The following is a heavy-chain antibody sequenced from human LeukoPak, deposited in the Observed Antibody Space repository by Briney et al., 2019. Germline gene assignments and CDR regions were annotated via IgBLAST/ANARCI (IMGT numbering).Heavy chain of an antibody. D-gene: IGHD4-23*01. V-gene: IGHV3-30*04. J-gene: IGHJ3*02. CDR1: GFTFSSYA. CDR2: ISYDGSNK. CDR3: ARSRWSENDAFDI. Sequence: GGSLRLSCAASGFTFSSYAMHWVRQAPGKGLEWVAVISYDGSNKYYADSVKGRFTISRDNSKNTLYLQMNSLRAEDTAVYYCARSRWSENDAFDIWGQGTMVTVSS.